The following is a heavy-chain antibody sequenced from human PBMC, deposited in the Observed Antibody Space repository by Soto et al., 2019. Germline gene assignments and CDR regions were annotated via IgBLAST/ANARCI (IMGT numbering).Heavy chain of an antibody. CDR3: ARVPRPDYGDYSDYYYYMDV. Sequence: ETLSLTCTVSGGSISSSSYYWGWIRQPPGKRLERIGSIYYSGSTYYNQSLKNRVTISVDTSKNQFSLKLSSVTAADTAVYYCARVPRPDYGDYSDYYYYMDVWGKGTTVTVSS. CDR2: IYYSGST. J-gene: IGHJ6*03. V-gene: IGHV4-39*01. CDR1: GGSISSSSYY. D-gene: IGHD4-17*01.